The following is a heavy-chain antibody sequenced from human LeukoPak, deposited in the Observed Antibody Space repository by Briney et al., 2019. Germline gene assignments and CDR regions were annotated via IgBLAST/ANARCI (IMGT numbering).Heavy chain of an antibody. CDR3: ARVPGVYYDRLTGYGSGWFDP. J-gene: IGHJ5*02. CDR2: VYHSWST. CDR1: GYSISSGYY. V-gene: IGHV4-38-2*02. Sequence: SETLSLTCTVSGYSISSGYYWGWVRQPPGKGLEWIGTVYHSWSTYYNPSLRSRVTISLETSKNQFSLKVRSVTAADTAVYYCARVPGVYYDRLTGYGSGWFDPWGQGTLVTVSS. D-gene: IGHD3-9*01.